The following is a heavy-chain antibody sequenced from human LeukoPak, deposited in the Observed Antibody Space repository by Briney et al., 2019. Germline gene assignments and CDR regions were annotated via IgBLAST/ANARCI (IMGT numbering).Heavy chain of an antibody. D-gene: IGHD1/OR15-1a*01. CDR1: GFTVSNNY. J-gene: IGHJ5*02. Sequence: GGSLRLSCAASGFTVSNNYMTWVRQAPGKGLEWVSVIYFAGSAYYADSVKGRFTVSRDNSKNTLYLQMNSLRVEDTAVYYCARGGYNWDTDAGWFDPWGLGTLVTVSS. CDR2: IYFAGSA. CDR3: ARGGYNWDTDAGWFDP. V-gene: IGHV3-53*01.